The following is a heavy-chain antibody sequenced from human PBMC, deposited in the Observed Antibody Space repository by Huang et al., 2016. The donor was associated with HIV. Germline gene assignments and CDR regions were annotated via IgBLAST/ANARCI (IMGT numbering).Heavy chain of an antibody. D-gene: IGHD6-6*01. CDR2: INPKRGGT. CDR1: N. V-gene: IGHV1-2*02. Sequence: QVQLVQSGAEVKNPGASVRVACKASNIHWVRQAPGQGLEWMGWINPKRGGTIYAQRVQGRITMTRDTTSSTVHMDRRRIQSDDTAVYFCARDWSFGSSTSPADWGQGTLVTVSS. J-gene: IGHJ4*02. CDR3: ARDWSFGSSTSPAD.